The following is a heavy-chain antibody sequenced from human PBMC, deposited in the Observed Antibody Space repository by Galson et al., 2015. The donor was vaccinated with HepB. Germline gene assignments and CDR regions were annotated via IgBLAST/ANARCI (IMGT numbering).Heavy chain of an antibody. V-gene: IGHV6-1*01. D-gene: IGHD3-16*01. CDR3: ARGFDTGLGY. CDR1: GDSVSSNSAG. J-gene: IGHJ1*01. CDR2: TYYRSKWYN. Sequence: CAISGDSVSSNSAGWHWIRQSPSRGLEWLGRTYYRSKWYNEYAISVKSRMTIDPDTAKNQFSLQLNSVTPEDTAVYYCARGFDTGLGYWGQGTLVTVSS.